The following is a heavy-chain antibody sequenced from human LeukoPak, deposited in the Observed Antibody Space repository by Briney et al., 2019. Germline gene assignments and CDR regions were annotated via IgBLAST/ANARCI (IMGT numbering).Heavy chain of an antibody. CDR3: ARCPYYDFWSGYSYFDY. J-gene: IGHJ4*02. V-gene: IGHV4-30-2*01. Sequence: SQTLSLTCTVSGGSISSGGYYWSWIRQPPGKGLEWIGYIYHSGSTYYNPSLKSRVTISVDRSKNQFSLKLSSVTAADTAVYYCARCPYYDFWSGYSYFDYWGQGTLVTVSS. CDR2: IYHSGST. D-gene: IGHD3-3*01. CDR1: GGSISSGGYY.